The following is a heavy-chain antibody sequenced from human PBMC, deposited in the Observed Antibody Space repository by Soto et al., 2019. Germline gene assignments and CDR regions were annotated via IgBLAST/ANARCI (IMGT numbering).Heavy chain of an antibody. CDR1: GFSINTGGVG. J-gene: IGHJ4*02. Sequence: QITLRESGPTLVKPTQTLTLSCTLSGFSINTGGVGVGWIRQPPGKAPEWLALLYWNDDAWYSPSLRYRLSVTKDASEKRVVLTMTHLDPTDTGTYYCAKRRAISNKLFFDHWGQGALVTVSS. V-gene: IGHV2-5*01. D-gene: IGHD4-4*01. CDR2: LYWNDDA. CDR3: AKRRAISNKLFFDH.